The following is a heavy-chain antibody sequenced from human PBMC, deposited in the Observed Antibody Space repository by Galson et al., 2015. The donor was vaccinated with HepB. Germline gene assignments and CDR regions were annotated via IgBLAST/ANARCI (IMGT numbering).Heavy chain of an antibody. V-gene: IGHV3-21*01. J-gene: IGHJ6*02. CDR1: GFTFSSYS. CDR3: ARVGVVPAEYYYGMDV. Sequence: LRLSCAASGFTFSSYSMNWVRQAPGKGLEWVSSISSSSSYIYYADSVKGRFTISRDNAKNSLYLQMNSLRAEDTAVYYCARVGVVPAEYYYGMDVWGQGTTVTVSS. CDR2: ISSSSSYI. D-gene: IGHD2-2*01.